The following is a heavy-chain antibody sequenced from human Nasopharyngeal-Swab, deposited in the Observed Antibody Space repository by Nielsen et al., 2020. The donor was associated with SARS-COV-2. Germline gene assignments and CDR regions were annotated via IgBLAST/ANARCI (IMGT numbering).Heavy chain of an antibody. J-gene: IGHJ6*02. D-gene: IGHD5-12*01. CDR1: GYSFTSYW. Sequence: SCKGSGYSFTSYWIAWVRQMPGKGLEWMGIFYPRAPVTSYSPSFQGQVTISADKSISTAYLQWSSLKASDTAMYYCVRPEGVATSFKYYFQYGMDVWGQGTMVTVPS. V-gene: IGHV5-51*01. CDR2: FYPRAPVT. CDR3: VRPEGVATSFKYYFQYGMDV.